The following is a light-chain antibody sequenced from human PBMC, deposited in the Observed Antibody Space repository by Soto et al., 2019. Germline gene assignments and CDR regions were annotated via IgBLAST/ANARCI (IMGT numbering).Light chain of an antibody. V-gene: IGLV1-40*01. Sequence: QLVLTQPPSVSGAPGQRVTISCTGRSSNIGAGYDVHWYQQLPGTAPKLLIYGNSNRPSGVPDRFSGSKSGTSASLAITGLQAEDEDDYYCQSYDSSLSAFYVFGPGTKLTVL. J-gene: IGLJ1*01. CDR1: SSNIGAGYD. CDR2: GNS. CDR3: QSYDSSLSAFYV.